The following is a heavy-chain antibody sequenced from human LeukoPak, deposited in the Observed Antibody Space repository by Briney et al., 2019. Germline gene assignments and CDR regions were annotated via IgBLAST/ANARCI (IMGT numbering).Heavy chain of an antibody. CDR1: GFTFSDYA. V-gene: IGHV3-30-3*01. Sequence: PGGSLRLSCKASGFTFSDYAIHWVRQAPGKGLEWVAAVSYDGSYQSYADSVKGRFTISKGNSKNTLSLQMDSLRPDDTAMYSCTRPQRAYTVDHYLDPWGQGTLVTVSS. J-gene: IGHJ5*02. D-gene: IGHD3-16*01. CDR3: TRPQRAYTVDHYLDP. CDR2: VSYDGSYQ.